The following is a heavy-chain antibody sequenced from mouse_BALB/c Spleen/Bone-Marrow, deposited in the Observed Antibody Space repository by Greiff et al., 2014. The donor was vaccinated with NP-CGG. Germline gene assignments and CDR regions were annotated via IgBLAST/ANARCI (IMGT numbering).Heavy chain of an antibody. J-gene: IGHJ2*01. CDR3: ARGNYGNYVDYFDY. V-gene: IGHV5-6-3*01. CDR1: GFTFSSYG. Sequence: DVKLVESGGGLVQPGGSLKLSCAASGFTFSSYGMSWVRQTPDKRLALVASINSNGGSTYYPDSLKGRFTISRDNAKNTLSLQMSSLKSEDTAMYYCARGNYGNYVDYFDYWGQGTTLTVSS. CDR2: INSNGGST. D-gene: IGHD2-1*01.